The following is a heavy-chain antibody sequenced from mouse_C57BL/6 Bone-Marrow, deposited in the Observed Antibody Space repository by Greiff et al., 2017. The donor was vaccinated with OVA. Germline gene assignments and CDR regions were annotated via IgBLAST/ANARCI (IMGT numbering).Heavy chain of an antibody. V-gene: IGHV1-4*01. CDR1: GYTFTSYT. Sequence: QVQLQQSGAELARPGASVKMSCKASGYTFTSYTMHWVKQRPGQGLEWIGYINPSSGYTKYNQKFKDKATLTADKSSSTAYMQLSSLTSEDSAVYYCARHGYYVGFAYWGQGTLVTVSA. CDR3: ARHGYYVGFAY. CDR2: INPSSGYT. J-gene: IGHJ3*01. D-gene: IGHD2-3*01.